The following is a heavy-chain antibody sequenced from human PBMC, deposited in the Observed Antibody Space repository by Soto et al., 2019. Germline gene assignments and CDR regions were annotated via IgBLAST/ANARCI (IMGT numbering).Heavy chain of an antibody. CDR2: IYPGDSDT. CDR3: ARHVAVTTSSGWFDP. D-gene: IGHD1-1*01. Sequence: PGESLKISCKGSGYSFTSYWIGWVRQMPGKGLEWMGIIYPGDSDTRYSPSFQVQVTISTDKSISTAYLQWSSLKASDTAMSYCARHVAVTTSSGWFDPSGHGTLLTVSS. CDR1: GYSFTSYW. V-gene: IGHV5-51*01. J-gene: IGHJ5*02.